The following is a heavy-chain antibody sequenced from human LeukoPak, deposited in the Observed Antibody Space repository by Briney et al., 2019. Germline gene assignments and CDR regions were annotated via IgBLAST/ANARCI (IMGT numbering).Heavy chain of an antibody. V-gene: IGHV2-70*11. Sequence: RMSGPTLVNPTQTLTLTCTFSGSSLSTSGMCVSWIRQPPGKALEWLARIDWDDDKYYSTSLKTRLTISKDTSKNQVVLTMTNMDPVDTATYYCARIRYCSGGSCFKTFDYWGQGTLVTVSS. CDR3: ARIRYCSGGSCFKTFDY. CDR2: IDWDDDK. D-gene: IGHD2-15*01. CDR1: GSSLSTSGMC. J-gene: IGHJ4*02.